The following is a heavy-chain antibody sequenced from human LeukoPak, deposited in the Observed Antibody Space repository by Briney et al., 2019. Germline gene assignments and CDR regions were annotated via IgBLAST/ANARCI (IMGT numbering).Heavy chain of an antibody. CDR1: GFNFSTYW. D-gene: IGHD4-17*01. J-gene: IGHJ3*02. CDR3: ARPTTVTIVDAFDI. V-gene: IGHV3-7*04. CDR2: IKQDGTEK. Sequence: GGSLRLSCAAAGFNFSTYWMTWVRQAPGKGLEWVANIKQDGTEKYYVDSVKGRFTISRDNAKNSLYLQMNSLRAVDTAVYFCARPTTVTIVDAFDIWGLGTMVTVSS.